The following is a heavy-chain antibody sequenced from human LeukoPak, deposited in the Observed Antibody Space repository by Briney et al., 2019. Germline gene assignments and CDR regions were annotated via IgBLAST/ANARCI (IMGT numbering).Heavy chain of an antibody. J-gene: IGHJ5*01. Sequence: SETLPLTCTVSGGSISSSSYYWGWIRQPPGKGLEWIGSIYYSGSTNYNPSLKSRVTISIDTSKNQFSLKLSSVTTADTAVYYCASSPRLTTSWFLFDSWGHGTLVTVSS. D-gene: IGHD2-2*01. CDR3: ASSPRLTTSWFLFDS. CDR1: GGSISSSSYY. V-gene: IGHV4-39*07. CDR2: IYYSGST.